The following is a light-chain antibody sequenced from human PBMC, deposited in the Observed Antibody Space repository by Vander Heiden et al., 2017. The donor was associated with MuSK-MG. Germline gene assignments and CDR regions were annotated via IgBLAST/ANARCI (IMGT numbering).Light chain of an antibody. CDR2: DAS. V-gene: IGKV1-5*01. CDR3: QQYNSPWLT. CDR1: QSISSW. J-gene: IGKJ3*01. Sequence: DIQMTQSPSTLSASVGDRVTITCRASQSISSWLAWYQQKPGKAPKLLIYDASSLESGVPSRFSGSGSGTEFTLTISSLQPDDFATYYCQQYNSPWLTFGPGTKVDIK.